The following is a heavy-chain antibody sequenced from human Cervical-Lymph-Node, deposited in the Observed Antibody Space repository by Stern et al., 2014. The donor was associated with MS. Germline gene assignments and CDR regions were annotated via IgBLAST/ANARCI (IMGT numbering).Heavy chain of an antibody. Sequence: QVTLRESGPTLVKPTQTLTLTCTFSGFSLSTSGLAVGWIRQPPGKALEWLAPLYWDDDKRYNPSLKSRLPITKDTSKNQVVLTLINMDPVNTATYYCAHRPGMTTWWFDPWGQGTLVTVSS. D-gene: IGHD6-13*01. J-gene: IGHJ5*02. CDR2: LYWDDDK. V-gene: IGHV2-5*02. CDR1: GFSLSTSGLA. CDR3: AHRPGMTTWWFDP.